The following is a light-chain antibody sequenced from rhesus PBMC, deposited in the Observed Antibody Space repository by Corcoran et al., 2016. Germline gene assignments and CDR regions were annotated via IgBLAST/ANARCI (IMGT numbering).Light chain of an antibody. CDR3: QQYKSYPLT. CDR2: AAT. CDR1: QGISSY. Sequence: DIQMTQSPSSLSAFVGDTVTITCRASQGISSYLNWFQQKPGKAPKLLIYAATTLQGGVPSRFSGSGSVTDLTLTISSLQPEDFATYYCQQYKSYPLTFGGGTKVEIK. V-gene: IGKV1-28*02. J-gene: IGKJ4*01.